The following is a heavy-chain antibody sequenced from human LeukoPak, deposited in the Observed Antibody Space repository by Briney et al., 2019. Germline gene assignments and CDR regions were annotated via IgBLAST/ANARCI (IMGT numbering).Heavy chain of an antibody. D-gene: IGHD6-25*01. V-gene: IGHV1-2*02. CDR1: GYTFRGSY. CDR2: INVNSSGT. CDR3: ARASRMAALLRLDP. Sequence: ASVKVSCKASGYTFRGSYVHWVRQAPGQGLQWMGWINVNSSGTNSAQKFQGRLTMTRDTSFSTAFMELSSLRPDDTAVYYCARASRMAALLRLDPWGQGTVVTVSS. J-gene: IGHJ5*02.